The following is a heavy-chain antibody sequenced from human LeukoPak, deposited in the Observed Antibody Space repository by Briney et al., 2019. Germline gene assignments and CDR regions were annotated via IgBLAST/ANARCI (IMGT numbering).Heavy chain of an antibody. V-gene: IGHV3-23*01. CDR1: GFTFNNYA. CDR2: ISSSGGST. J-gene: IGHJ4*02. D-gene: IGHD6-13*01. CDR3: AKEGLGSSWYPNYFDY. Sequence: HPGGSLRLSCAASGFTFNNYAMTWVRQAPGKGLEWVSAISSSGGSTYYADSVKGRFTISRDSSKNTLYLQVNSLRAEDTAVYYCAKEGLGSSWYPNYFDYWGQGTLVTVSS.